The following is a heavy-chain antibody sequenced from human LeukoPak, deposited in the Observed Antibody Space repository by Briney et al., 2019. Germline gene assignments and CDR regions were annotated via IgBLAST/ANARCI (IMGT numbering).Heavy chain of an antibody. J-gene: IGHJ4*02. V-gene: IGHV5-51*01. CDR2: IYPGDSDT. CDR1: GNSFSNYW. Sequence: GESLKISCKGSGNSFSNYWIGWVRQTPGKGLEWMAIIYPGDSDTKYSPSFQGQVTISADKSISTAYLQWNSLTASDSAMYYCARLLGNDWSGRDYWGQGTLVTVSS. CDR3: ARLLGNDWSGRDY. D-gene: IGHD3-9*01.